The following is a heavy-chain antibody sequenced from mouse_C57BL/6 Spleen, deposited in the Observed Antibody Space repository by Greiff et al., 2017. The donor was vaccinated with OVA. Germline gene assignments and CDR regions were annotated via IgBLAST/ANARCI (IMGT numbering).Heavy chain of an antibody. CDR3: ARSYGYDVGLYAMDY. CDR1: GFTFSDYG. V-gene: IGHV5-15*01. CDR2: ISNLAYSI. D-gene: IGHD2-2*01. Sequence: EVHLVESGGGLVQPGGSLKLSCAASGFTFSDYGMAWVRQAPRKGPEWVAFISNLAYSIYYADTVTGRFTISRENAKNTLYLEMSSLRSEDTAMYYCARSYGYDVGLYAMDYWGQGTSVTVSS. J-gene: IGHJ4*01.